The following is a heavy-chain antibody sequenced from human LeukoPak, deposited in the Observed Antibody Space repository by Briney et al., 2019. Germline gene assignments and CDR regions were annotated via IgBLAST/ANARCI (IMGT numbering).Heavy chain of an antibody. CDR1: GGSISSYY. V-gene: IGHV4-59*01. Sequence: SETLSLTCTVSGGSISSYYWSWIRQPPGKGLEWIGFIYYSGTIRYNPSLQSRVTISVDTSKNQVSLRLTSVTAADTAVYYCARHSGTFYWYFDLWGRGTLVTVSS. J-gene: IGHJ2*01. CDR2: IYYSGTI. D-gene: IGHD1-26*01. CDR3: ARHSGTFYWYFDL.